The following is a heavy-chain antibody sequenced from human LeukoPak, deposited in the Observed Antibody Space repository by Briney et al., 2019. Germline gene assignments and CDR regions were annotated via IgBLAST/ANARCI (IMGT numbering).Heavy chain of an antibody. CDR1: GGTFSSYA. CDR3: ARRDGYNGHYMDV. V-gene: IGHV1-69*13. J-gene: IGHJ6*03. CDR2: IIPIFGTA. D-gene: IGHD5-24*01. Sequence: SVKVSCKASGGTFSSYAISWVRQAPGQGLEWMGGIIPIFGTANYAQKFQGRVTITADESTSTAYMELSSLRSDDTAVYYCARRDGYNGHYMDVWGKGTTVTISS.